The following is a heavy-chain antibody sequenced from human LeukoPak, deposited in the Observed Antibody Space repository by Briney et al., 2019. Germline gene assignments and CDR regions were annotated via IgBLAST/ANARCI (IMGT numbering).Heavy chain of an antibody. CDR1: GFTFSNAW. J-gene: IGHJ4*02. CDR2: IKSKTDGGTT. CDR3: ARDYSGSYFFDY. Sequence: GGSLRLSCAASGFTFSNAWMSWVRQAPGKGLEWVGRIKSKTDGGTTDYAAPVKGRFTISRDNAKNTLYLQMNSLRAEDTAVYYCARDYSGSYFFDYWGQGTLVTVSS. D-gene: IGHD1-26*01. V-gene: IGHV3-15*05.